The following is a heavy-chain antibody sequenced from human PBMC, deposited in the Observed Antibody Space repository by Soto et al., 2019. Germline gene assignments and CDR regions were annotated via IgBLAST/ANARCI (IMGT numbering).Heavy chain of an antibody. CDR2: IYHSGST. V-gene: IGHV4-4*02. CDR3: ATMGTPATGLYFFDY. J-gene: IGHJ4*02. D-gene: IGHD2-15*01. Sequence: PSETLSLTCAVSGGSISSSNWWSWVRQPPGKGLEWIGEIYHSGSTNYSTSLKSRVTISVDTSKSQFSLNLSFVTAADTAVYYCATMGTPATGLYFFDYWGQGSLVTVSS. CDR1: GGSISSSNW.